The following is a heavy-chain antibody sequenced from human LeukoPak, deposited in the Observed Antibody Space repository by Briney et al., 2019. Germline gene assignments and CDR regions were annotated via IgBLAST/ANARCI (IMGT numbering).Heavy chain of an antibody. Sequence: SETLSLTCTVSGGSISSSSYYWGWIRQPPGKGLEWIGSIYYSGSTYYNPSLKSRVTISVDTPKNQFSLKLSSVTAADTAVYYCARLAVAATYYFHYWVQGTLVTVSS. J-gene: IGHJ4*02. V-gene: IGHV4-39*01. D-gene: IGHD2-15*01. CDR1: GGSISSSSYY. CDR2: IYYSGST. CDR3: ARLAVAATYYFHY.